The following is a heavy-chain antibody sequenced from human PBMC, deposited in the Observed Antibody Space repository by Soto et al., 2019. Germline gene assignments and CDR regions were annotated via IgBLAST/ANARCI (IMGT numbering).Heavy chain of an antibody. D-gene: IGHD1-7*01. CDR2: IIPIFGTA. Sequence: QVQLVQSGAEVKKPESSVKVSCKASGGTFSSYAISWVRQAPGQGLEWMGGIIPIFGTANYAQKFQGRVTITAAESTSTAYMELSSLRSEDTAVYYCARATGTTSRDYYYGMDVWGQGTTVTVSS. J-gene: IGHJ6*02. V-gene: IGHV1-69*12. CDR3: ARATGTTSRDYYYGMDV. CDR1: GGTFSSYA.